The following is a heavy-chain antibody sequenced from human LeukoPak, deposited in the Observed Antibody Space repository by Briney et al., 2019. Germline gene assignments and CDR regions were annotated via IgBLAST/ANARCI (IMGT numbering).Heavy chain of an antibody. CDR2: IYTSGST. V-gene: IGHV4-61*02. D-gene: IGHD1-26*01. Sequence: SETLSLTCTVSGGSISSGSYYWSWIRQPAGKGLEWIGRIYTSGSTNYNPSLKSRVTISVDTSKNQLSLKLSSVTAADTAVYYCARAVSGSYFDYWGQGTLVTVSS. CDR1: GGSISSGSYY. CDR3: ARAVSGSYFDY. J-gene: IGHJ4*02.